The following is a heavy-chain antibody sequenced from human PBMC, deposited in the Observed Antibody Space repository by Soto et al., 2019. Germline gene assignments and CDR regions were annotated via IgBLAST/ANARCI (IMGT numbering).Heavy chain of an antibody. J-gene: IGHJ4*02. D-gene: IGHD2-2*03. V-gene: IGHV3-23*01. CDR1: GFTFSDFA. CDR2: IYGGGNGP. Sequence: EVQVLDSGGGLVQPGGSLRLSCAATGFTFSDFAMRWVRQAPGKGLEWVSRIYGGGNGPHYADSVKGRVTISRDNSKNTLYLQMNSLRAEDTAVYYCAKMEGMDPWAYSFDYWGQGTLVTVSS. CDR3: AKMEGMDPWAYSFDY.